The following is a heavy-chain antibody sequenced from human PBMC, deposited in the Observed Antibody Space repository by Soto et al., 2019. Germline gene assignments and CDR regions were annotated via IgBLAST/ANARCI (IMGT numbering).Heavy chain of an antibody. CDR1: GYTFTRYG. D-gene: IGHD6-19*01. Sequence: GASVKVSCKASGYTFTRYGISWVRQAPGRGLEWMGWISAYNGNTNYAQKLQGRVTMTTDTSTSTAYMELRSLRSDDTAVYYCAREGGIAVACTRTRYYYSTVVWCKATTVSVSS. CDR2: ISAYNGNT. CDR3: AREGGIAVACTRTRYYYSTVV. V-gene: IGHV1-18*01. J-gene: IGHJ6*03.